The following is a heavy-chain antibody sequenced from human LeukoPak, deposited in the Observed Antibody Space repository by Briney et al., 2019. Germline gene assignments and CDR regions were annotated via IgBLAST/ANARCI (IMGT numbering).Heavy chain of an antibody. J-gene: IGHJ4*02. Sequence: ASVKVSCKACGYTFTSYCISWVRQAPGQGLEWMGWISAYNGNTNYAQKLQGRVTMTTDTSTSTAYMELRSLRSDDTAVYYCARDGDDYEGSGYSNDYWGQGTLVTVSS. V-gene: IGHV1-18*01. CDR3: ARDGDDYEGSGYSNDY. CDR1: GYTFTSYC. CDR2: ISAYNGNT. D-gene: IGHD3-22*01.